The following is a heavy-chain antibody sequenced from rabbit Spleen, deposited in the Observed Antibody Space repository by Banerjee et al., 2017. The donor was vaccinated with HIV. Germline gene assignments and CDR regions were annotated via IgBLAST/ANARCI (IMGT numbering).Heavy chain of an antibody. D-gene: IGHD2-1*01. CDR3: AKGLGILTHLDL. V-gene: IGHV1S45*01. CDR1: GFSFSSSYY. Sequence: QEQLEESGGDLVQPEGSLTLTCTASGFSFSSSYYMCWVRQAPGKGLEWIACIYSGSGSTWYASWVNGRFTISKTSSTTVTLQMTSLTAADTATYFCAKGLGILTHLDLWGPGTLVTVS. CDR2: IYSGSGST. J-gene: IGHJ6*01.